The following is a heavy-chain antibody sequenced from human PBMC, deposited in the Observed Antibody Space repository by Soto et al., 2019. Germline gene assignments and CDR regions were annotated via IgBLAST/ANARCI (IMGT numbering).Heavy chain of an antibody. Sequence: QVQLQESGPGLVKPSQTLSLTCTVSGGSISSGGYYWSWIRQHPGKGLEWIGYIYYSGSTDYNPSLKXXGXIXXATSKNPVSLELSSVTAAAAAVYYSARGPGDCFDYWGQGTPVTVSS. CDR3: ARGPGDCFDY. D-gene: IGHD2-8*02. J-gene: IGHJ4*02. CDR1: GGSISSGGYY. V-gene: IGHV4-31*01. CDR2: IYYSGST.